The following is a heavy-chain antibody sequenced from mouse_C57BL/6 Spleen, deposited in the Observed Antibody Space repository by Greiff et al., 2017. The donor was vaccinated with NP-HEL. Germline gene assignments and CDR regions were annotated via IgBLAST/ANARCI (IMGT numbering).Heavy chain of an antibody. Sequence: QVQLQQSGAELVRPGASVTLSCKASGYTFTDYEMHWVKQTPVHGLEWIGAIDPETGGTAYNQKFKGKAILTADKSSSTAYMELRSLTSEDSAVYYCTNYYGSFYAMDDWGEGTSVTVSS. J-gene: IGHJ4*01. CDR3: TNYYGSFYAMDD. CDR2: IDPETGGT. D-gene: IGHD1-1*01. V-gene: IGHV1-15*01. CDR1: GYTFTDYE.